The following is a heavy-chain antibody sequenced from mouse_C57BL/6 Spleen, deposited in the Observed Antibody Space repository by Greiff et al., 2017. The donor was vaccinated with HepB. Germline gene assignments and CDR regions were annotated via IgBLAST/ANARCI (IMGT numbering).Heavy chain of an antibody. J-gene: IGHJ4*01. CDR1: GFTFSDYG. CDR2: ISSGSSTI. CDR3: AATRGVYYAMDY. Sequence: EVQGVESGGGLVKPGGSLKLSCAASGFTFSDYGMHWVRQAPEKGLEWVPYISSGSSTIYYADTVKGRFTISRDNAKNTLFLQMTSLRSEDTAMYYCAATRGVYYAMDYWGQGTSVTVSS. V-gene: IGHV5-17*01.